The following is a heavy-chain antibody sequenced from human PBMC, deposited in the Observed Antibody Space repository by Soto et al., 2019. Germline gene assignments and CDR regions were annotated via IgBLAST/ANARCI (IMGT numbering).Heavy chain of an antibody. V-gene: IGHV2-5*02. D-gene: IGHD5-12*01. Sequence: QITLKESGPTLVKPTQTLTLTCTFSGFSLSTRGVGVAWIRQPPGKALEWLALIFWDDDKWYSPSLKSRLTITEDTSKNQVVLTMTGMDPVDTATYYCAHRPRGYAYYFDYWGQGTLVTVSS. J-gene: IGHJ4*02. CDR1: GFSLSTRGVG. CDR3: AHRPRGYAYYFDY. CDR2: IFWDDDK.